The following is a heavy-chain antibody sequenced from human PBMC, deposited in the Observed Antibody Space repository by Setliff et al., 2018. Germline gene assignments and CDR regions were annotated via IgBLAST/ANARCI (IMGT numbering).Heavy chain of an antibody. D-gene: IGHD4-17*01. V-gene: IGHV3-21*04. CDR2: ISHSNAYI. CDR1: GFVFSTYD. CDR3: ASGHRYDYLFEY. Sequence: PGGSLRLSCAASGFVFSTYDMNWVRQAPGKGLEWVSSISHSNAYIYYADSVKGRFTISRDNAKNSLYLQMNSLGAEDTAVYYCASGHRYDYLFEYWGQGTLVTVSS. J-gene: IGHJ4*02.